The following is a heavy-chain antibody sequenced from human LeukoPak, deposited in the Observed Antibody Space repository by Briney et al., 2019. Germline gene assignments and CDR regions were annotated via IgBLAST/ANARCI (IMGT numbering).Heavy chain of an antibody. V-gene: IGHV5-51*01. J-gene: IGHJ4*02. Sequence: GESLKISCKGSGYRFSSYWIGWVRQMPGKGLEWMGIIYPGDSDTRYSPSFEGQVTISADKSISTAYLQWNGLKASDTAIYYCARGSNYAHFDYWGQGTLVTVSS. CDR1: GYRFSSYW. CDR2: IYPGDSDT. D-gene: IGHD5-18*01. CDR3: ARGSNYAHFDY.